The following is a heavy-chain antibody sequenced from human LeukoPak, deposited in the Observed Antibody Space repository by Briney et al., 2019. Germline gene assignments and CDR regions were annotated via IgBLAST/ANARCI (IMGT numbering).Heavy chain of an antibody. CDR2: ISSSSSYI. CDR3: ARDRWERNFDY. J-gene: IGHJ4*02. Sequence: PGGSLRLSCTTSGFTFSSYSMNWVRQAPGKGLEWVSSISSSSSYIYYADSVKGRFTISRDNAKNSLYLQMNSLRAEDTAVYYCARDRWERNFDYWGQGTLVTVSS. CDR1: GFTFSSYS. D-gene: IGHD1-26*01. V-gene: IGHV3-21*01.